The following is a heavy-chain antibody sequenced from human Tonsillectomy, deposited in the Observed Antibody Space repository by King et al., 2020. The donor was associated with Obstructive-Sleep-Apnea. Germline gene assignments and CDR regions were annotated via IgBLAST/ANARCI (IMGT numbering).Heavy chain of an antibody. CDR3: ARVYVSTSSGGHPDY. V-gene: IGHV3-30-3*01. J-gene: IGHJ4*02. Sequence: VQLVESGGGVVQPGRSLRLSCAASGFTFSHYAMHWVLQAPGKGLEWVAVISYDGSNKYFADSVKGRFTISRDNFKNTLYLQMNSRKVEDTAVYYCARVYVSTSSGGHPDYWGQGTLVTVSS. CDR2: ISYDGSNK. CDR1: GFTFSHYA. D-gene: IGHD6-6*01.